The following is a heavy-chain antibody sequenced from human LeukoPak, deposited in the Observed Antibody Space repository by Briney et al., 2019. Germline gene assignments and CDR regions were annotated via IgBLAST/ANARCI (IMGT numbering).Heavy chain of an antibody. CDR3: ARGVNHYYDSSGYWVHFDY. CDR1: GGSISSYD. D-gene: IGHD3-22*01. Sequence: PSETLSLTCTVSGGSISSYDWSWIRQHPGKGLLWLGDISYSGSTNYNPSLKSRVTISVDTSKNQFSLKLSSVTAADTAVYYCARGVNHYYDSSGYWVHFDYWGQGTLVTVSS. CDR2: ISYSGST. J-gene: IGHJ4*02. V-gene: IGHV4-59*01.